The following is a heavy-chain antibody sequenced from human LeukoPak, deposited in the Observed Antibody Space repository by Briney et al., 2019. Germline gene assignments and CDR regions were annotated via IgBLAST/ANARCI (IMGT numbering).Heavy chain of an antibody. V-gene: IGHV3-48*03. D-gene: IGHD1-14*01. CDR3: ARSPAGANYYLDV. CDR2: ISSRGSTM. J-gene: IGHJ6*03. CDR1: GFTFSSYE. Sequence: PGGSLRLSCAASGFTFSSYEMNWVRQAPGKGLEWVSYISSRGSTMYYADSVKGRFTISRDNAKNSLSLQMNSLRAKDTAVYYCARSPAGANYYLDVWGKGTTVTISS.